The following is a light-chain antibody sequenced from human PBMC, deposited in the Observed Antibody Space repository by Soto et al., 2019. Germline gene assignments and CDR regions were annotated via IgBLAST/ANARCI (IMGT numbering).Light chain of an antibody. CDR2: AAS. V-gene: IGKV3-20*01. J-gene: IGKJ2*01. CDR1: EFLSSSY. CDR3: QQQGT. Sequence: EIVLTQSRGTLSLSPGERATLSCRASEFLSSSYLVWYQQKPGQAPRLLIYAASRRATGIPDRLSGSGSATEYTLTINTLEPEDFAVYYCQQQGTFGQGTKLEIK.